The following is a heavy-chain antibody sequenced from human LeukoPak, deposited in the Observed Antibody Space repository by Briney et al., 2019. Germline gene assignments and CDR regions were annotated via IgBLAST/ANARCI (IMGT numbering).Heavy chain of an antibody. CDR3: ARGSTCFGY. CDR1: GGSFSGYY. Sequence: SETLSLTCAVYGGSFSGYYWSWIRQPPGKGLEWIGEINHSGSTNYNPSLKSRVTISVDTSKNQFSLKLSSVTAADTAVYYCARGSTCFGYWGQGTLVTVSS. CDR2: INHSGST. D-gene: IGHD5/OR15-5a*01. J-gene: IGHJ4*02. V-gene: IGHV4-34*01.